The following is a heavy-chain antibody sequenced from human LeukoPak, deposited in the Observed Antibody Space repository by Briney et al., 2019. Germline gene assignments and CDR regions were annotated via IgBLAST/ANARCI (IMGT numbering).Heavy chain of an antibody. CDR3: AKERGGYYYYYMDV. CDR1: GFTFSSYG. D-gene: IGHD3-10*01. CDR2: IWYDGSNK. V-gene: IGHV3-33*06. Sequence: GRSLRLSCAASGFTFSSYGMHWVRQAPGKGLEWVAVIWYDGSNKYCADSVKGRFTISRDNSKNTLYLQMNSLRAEDTAVYYCAKERGGYYYYYMDVWGKGTTVTVSS. J-gene: IGHJ6*03.